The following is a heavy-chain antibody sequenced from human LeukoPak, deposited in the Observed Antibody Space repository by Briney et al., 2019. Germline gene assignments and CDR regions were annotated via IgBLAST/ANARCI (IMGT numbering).Heavy chain of an antibody. D-gene: IGHD2-2*01. CDR3: ATLRGIVVVPAAMQGFDP. CDR2: INHSGST. J-gene: IGHJ5*02. V-gene: IGHV4-34*01. CDR1: GGSFSGYY. Sequence: SETLSLTCAVYGGSFSGYYWSWIRQPPGKGLEWIGEINHSGSTNYNPSLKSRVTISVDTSKNQFSLKLSSVTAADTAVYYCATLRGIVVVPAAMQGFDPWGQGTLVTVSS.